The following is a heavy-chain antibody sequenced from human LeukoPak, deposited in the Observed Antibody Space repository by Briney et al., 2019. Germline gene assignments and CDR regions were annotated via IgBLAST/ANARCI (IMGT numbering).Heavy chain of an antibody. V-gene: IGHV4-59*01. D-gene: IGHD2-15*01. CDR3: ARGAADAFDI. Sequence: SETLSLTCTVSGGSISSYYWSWIRQPPGKGLEWIGYIYYSGSTNYNPSLKSRVTISVDTSKNQFSLKVSSVTAADTAVYYCARGAADAFDIWGQGTMVTVSS. CDR1: GGSISSYY. CDR2: IYYSGST. J-gene: IGHJ3*02.